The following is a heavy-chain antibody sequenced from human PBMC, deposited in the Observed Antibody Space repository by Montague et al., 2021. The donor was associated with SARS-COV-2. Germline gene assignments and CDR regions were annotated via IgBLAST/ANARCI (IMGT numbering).Heavy chain of an antibody. J-gene: IGHJ4*02. V-gene: IGHV6-1*01. CDR3: AIVVSSRWEYDY. D-gene: IGHD2-2*01. Sequence: CAISGDSVSSNSAAWNWIRQSPSRGLEWLGRTYYRSKWYNEYAVSLKSRITINPDTSKNQFSLQVNSMTPEDTTVYYCAIVVSSRWEYDYWGQGSLVTVSS. CDR2: TYYRSKWYN. CDR1: GDSVSSNSAA.